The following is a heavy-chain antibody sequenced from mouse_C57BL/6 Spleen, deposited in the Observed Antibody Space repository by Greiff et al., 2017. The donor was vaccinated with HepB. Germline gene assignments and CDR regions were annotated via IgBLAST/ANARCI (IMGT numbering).Heavy chain of an antibody. D-gene: IGHD1-1*01. CDR3: ARWDYYGSRDY. Sequence: VKLMESGAELARPGASVKMSCKASGYTFTSYTMHWVKQRPGQGLEWIGYINPSGGYTKYNQKFKDKATLTADKSSSTAYMQLSSLTSEDSAVYYCARWDYYGSRDYWGQGTTLTVSS. V-gene: IGHV1-4*01. CDR2: INPSGGYT. J-gene: IGHJ2*01. CDR1: GYTFTSYT.